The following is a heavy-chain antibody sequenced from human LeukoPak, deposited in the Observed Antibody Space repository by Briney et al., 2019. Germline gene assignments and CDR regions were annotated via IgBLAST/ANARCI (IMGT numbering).Heavy chain of an antibody. CDR3: AKAADQYYYSYFYYMDV. V-gene: IGHV3-30*18. Sequence: GGSLRLSCTASGFTFSSYGMHWVRQAPGKGREGVAVISFDGSSKDYAQSVKGRFTISRDNSKNTRYLQMNSLRVEDTAVYYCAKAADQYYYSYFYYMDVWGKGTTVTVSS. CDR1: GFTFSSYG. CDR2: ISFDGSSK. D-gene: IGHD2-2*01. J-gene: IGHJ6*03.